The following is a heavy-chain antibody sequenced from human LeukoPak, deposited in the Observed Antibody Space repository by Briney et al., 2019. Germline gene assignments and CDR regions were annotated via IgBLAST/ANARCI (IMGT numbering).Heavy chain of an antibody. V-gene: IGHV3-48*03. D-gene: IGHD6-19*01. J-gene: IGHJ4*02. CDR2: ISSGATTM. CDR1: GFMFRSFE. CDR3: ALLAVASDFDY. Sequence: GGSLRLSCAASGFMFRSFEMYWVRQAPGKGLEWIAYISSGATTMYYADSVKGRFTISRDDAKNSLFLQMNSLRAEDTAVYYCALLAVASDFDYWGQGALVTVSS.